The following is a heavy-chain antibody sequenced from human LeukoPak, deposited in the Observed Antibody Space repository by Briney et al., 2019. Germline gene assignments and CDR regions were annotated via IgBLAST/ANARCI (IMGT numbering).Heavy chain of an antibody. CDR2: IYYSGST. J-gene: IGHJ4*02. Sequence: SETLSLTCTLSGGSISSSGYYWGWIRRPPGKGLEWIGSIYYSGSTYYNPSLKSRVTISVDTSKNQFSLKLSSVTAADTAVYYCASIGRSKEVRGNYWGQGTLVTVSS. V-gene: IGHV4-39*07. CDR1: GGSISSSGYY. CDR3: ASIGRSKEVRGNY. D-gene: IGHD3-10*01.